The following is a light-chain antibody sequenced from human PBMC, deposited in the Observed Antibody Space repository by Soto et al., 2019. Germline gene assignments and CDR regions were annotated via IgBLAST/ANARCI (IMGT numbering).Light chain of an antibody. CDR2: DAS. V-gene: IGKV1-5*01. Sequence: TQMTQSPSTVSPSLGDSVTITCRASQSIISWLAWFQQKRGKAPKLLLYDASSLESGGPSRFSGSGSATEFTRTISSLQPDDFATYYGQQYGTYLWTFGQGTKVDIK. CDR1: QSIISW. CDR3: QQYGTYLWT. J-gene: IGKJ1*01.